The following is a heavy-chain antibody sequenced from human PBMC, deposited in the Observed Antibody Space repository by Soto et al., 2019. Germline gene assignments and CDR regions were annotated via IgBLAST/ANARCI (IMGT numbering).Heavy chain of an antibody. CDR2: ISGGGDTT. V-gene: IGHV3-23*01. Sequence: EVQLLDSGGGLVQPGGSLRLSCAASGFTFNNYAMTWVRQAPGKGLEWASAISGGGDTTSYADSVKGRFTFSRDGSKNSLYLQMSSLRAEDTALYYCAKGRGGSGSLPPRVDFWGQGTLVTVSS. D-gene: IGHD3-10*01. CDR3: AKGRGGSGSLPPRVDF. CDR1: GFTFNNYA. J-gene: IGHJ4*02.